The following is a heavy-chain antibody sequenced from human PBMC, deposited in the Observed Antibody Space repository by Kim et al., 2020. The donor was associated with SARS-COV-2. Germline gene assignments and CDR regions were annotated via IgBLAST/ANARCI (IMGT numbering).Heavy chain of an antibody. CDR1: GFTFSSYA. Sequence: GGSLRLSCAASGFTFSSYAMHWVRQAPGKGLEWVAVISYDGSNKYYADSVKGRFTISRDNSKNTLYLQMNSLRAEDTAVYCCARAPTKITMVRGVINYYYYYGMDVWGQGTTVTVSS. J-gene: IGHJ6*02. D-gene: IGHD3-10*01. V-gene: IGHV3-30*04. CDR2: ISYDGSNK. CDR3: ARAPTKITMVRGVINYYYYYGMDV.